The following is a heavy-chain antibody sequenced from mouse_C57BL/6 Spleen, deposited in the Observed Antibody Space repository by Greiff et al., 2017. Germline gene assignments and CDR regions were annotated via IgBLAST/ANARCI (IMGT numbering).Heavy chain of an antibody. V-gene: IGHV1-19*01. CDR2: INPYNGGT. J-gene: IGHJ1*03. CDR1: GYTFTDYY. Sequence: EVQLQQSGPVLVKPGASVKMSCKASGYTFTDYYMNWVKQSHGKSLEWIGVINPYNGGTSYNQKFKGKATLTVDKSSSTAYMELNSLTSEDSAVYYCERRGYYGNPYRYFDVWGTGTTVTVSS. CDR3: ERRGYYGNPYRYFDV. D-gene: IGHD2-1*01.